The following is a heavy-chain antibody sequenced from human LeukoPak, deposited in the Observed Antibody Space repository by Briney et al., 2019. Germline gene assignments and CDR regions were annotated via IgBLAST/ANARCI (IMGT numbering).Heavy chain of an antibody. Sequence: GASVKVSCKASGYTFTSYGISWVRQAPGQGLEWMGWISAYNGNTNYAQKLQGRVTMTTDTSTSTAYMELRSLRSDDTAVYYCARDPQVYGSGSYYNPYYYYGMDVWGQGTTVTVSS. D-gene: IGHD3-10*01. CDR1: GYTFTSYG. CDR2: ISAYNGNT. V-gene: IGHV1-18*01. CDR3: ARDPQVYGSGSYYNPYYYYGMDV. J-gene: IGHJ6*02.